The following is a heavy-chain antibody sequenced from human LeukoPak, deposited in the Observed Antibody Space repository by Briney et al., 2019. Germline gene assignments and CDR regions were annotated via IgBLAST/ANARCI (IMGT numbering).Heavy chain of an antibody. V-gene: IGHV4-4*07. CDR1: GGSISSYY. D-gene: IGHD3-16*01. J-gene: IGHJ6*03. CDR3: ARWGSHYYYYYLDV. Sequence: PSETLSLTCTVSGGSISSYYWSWIRQPAGKGLEWIGRIYTSGSTDYNPSLKSRVTMSVDTSKNQFSLRLTSVTAADTAVYYCARWGSHYYYYYLDVWGKGTTVTISS. CDR2: IYTSGST.